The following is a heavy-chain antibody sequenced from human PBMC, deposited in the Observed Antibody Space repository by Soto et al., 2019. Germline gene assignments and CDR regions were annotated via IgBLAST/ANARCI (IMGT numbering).Heavy chain of an antibody. J-gene: IGHJ6*02. V-gene: IGHV1-69*12. CDR1: XXXXXSXX. CDR3: AGEGVTSSXSLPWMGYHYYGLDV. CDR2: IMPMFGVT. D-gene: IGHD2-2*01. Sequence: QVQLVQSGAEVKKPGSSVKVSXXXXXXXXXSXXITXXXXAXGXGLEWMGGIMPMFGVTNYARKFQGRLTMTANESTTTAYMEVSGLTSEDTAVYYCAGEGVTSSXSLPWMGYHYYGLDVWGQGTTVIVSS.